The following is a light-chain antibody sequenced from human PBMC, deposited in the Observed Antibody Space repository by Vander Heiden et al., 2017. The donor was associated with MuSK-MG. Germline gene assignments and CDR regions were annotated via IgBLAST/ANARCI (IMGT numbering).Light chain of an antibody. J-gene: IGKJ2*01. V-gene: IGKV2-30*01. CDR2: KGS. Sequence: DVVMTQSPLSLPVTLGQPASISCRSSQSLVYSDGNTYLNWFQQRPGQSPRRLIYKGSNRDSGVQDRFSGSGAGTDFTLKSSRGEDEDVGGYDTMQCTHELFGQGTKLEIK. CDR1: QSLVYSDGNTY. CDR3: MQCTHEL.